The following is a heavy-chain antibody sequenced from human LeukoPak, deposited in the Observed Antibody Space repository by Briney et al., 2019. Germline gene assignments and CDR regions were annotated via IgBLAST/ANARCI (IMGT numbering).Heavy chain of an antibody. CDR3: ARQGGGITMVRGVPYYFDY. Sequence: EASVKVSCKASGYTFTSYGISWVRQAPGQGLEWMGWISAYNGNTNYAQKLQGRVAMTTDTSTSTAYMELRSLRSDDTAVYYCARQGGGITMVRGVPYYFDYWGQGTLVTVSS. D-gene: IGHD3-10*01. V-gene: IGHV1-18*01. J-gene: IGHJ4*02. CDR2: ISAYNGNT. CDR1: GYTFTSYG.